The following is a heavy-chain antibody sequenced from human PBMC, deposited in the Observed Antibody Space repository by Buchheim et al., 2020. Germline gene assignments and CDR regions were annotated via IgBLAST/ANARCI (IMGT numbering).Heavy chain of an antibody. CDR3: AREPDFFWSGYYTTPPDY. CDR1: GFTFSSYG. CDR2: IWYDGSNK. V-gene: IGHV3-33*01. Sequence: QVQLVESGGGVVQPGRSLRLSCAASGFTFSSYGMHWVRQAPGEGLEWVAVIWYDGSNKYYADSVKGRFTISRDNSKNTLYLQMNSLRAEDTAVYYCAREPDFFWSGYYTTPPDYWGQGTL. D-gene: IGHD3-3*01. J-gene: IGHJ4*02.